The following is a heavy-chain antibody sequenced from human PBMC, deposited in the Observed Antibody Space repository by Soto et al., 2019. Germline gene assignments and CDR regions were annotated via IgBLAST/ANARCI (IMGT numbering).Heavy chain of an antibody. CDR3: AKLSCTSSTCYFPGWFDP. V-gene: IGHV4-30-4*01. J-gene: IGHJ5*02. CDR1: CGSVDRGDYY. D-gene: IGHD2-2*01. Sequence: SETLSLTCTVSCGSVDRGDYYWTWIRHPPGEGLEGIAYVSSYRWATYYNPSLKSRLTISLGTPMNQFSLQLKSMTAADTAVYYCAKLSCTSSTCYFPGWFDPWGQGTLVTVSS. CDR2: VSSYRWAT.